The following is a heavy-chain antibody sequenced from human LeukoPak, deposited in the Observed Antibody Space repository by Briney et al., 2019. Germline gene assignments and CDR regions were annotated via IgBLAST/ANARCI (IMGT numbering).Heavy chain of an antibody. J-gene: IGHJ4*02. CDR3: ARDSSGYFLHDY. CDR2: IYYSGST. Sequence: SETLSLTCTVSGGSISSYYWSWIRQPPGKGLEWIGYIYYSGSTYYNPSLKSRVTISVDTSKNQFSLKLSSVTAADTAVYYCARDSSGYFLHDYWGQGTLVTVSS. CDR1: GGSISSYY. D-gene: IGHD3-22*01. V-gene: IGHV4-59*12.